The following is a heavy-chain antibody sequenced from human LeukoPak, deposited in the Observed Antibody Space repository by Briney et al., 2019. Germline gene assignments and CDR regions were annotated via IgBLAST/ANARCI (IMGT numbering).Heavy chain of an antibody. CDR1: GGSISSYY. D-gene: IGHD6-13*01. CDR3: AREYSSRWGLGKSYWFDP. J-gene: IGHJ5*02. CDR2: IYYSGST. V-gene: IGHV4-59*01. Sequence: SETLSLTCTVSGGSISSYYWSWIRQPPGKGLEWIGYIYYSGSTNYNPSLKSRVTISVDTSKNQFPLKLSSVTAADTAVYYCAREYSSRWGLGKSYWFDPWGQGTLVTVSS.